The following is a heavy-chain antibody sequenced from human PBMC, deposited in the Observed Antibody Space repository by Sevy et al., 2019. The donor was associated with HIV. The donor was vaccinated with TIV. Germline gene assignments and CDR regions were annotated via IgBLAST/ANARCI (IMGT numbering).Heavy chain of an antibody. CDR3: ARDVVEGATDFDY. J-gene: IGHJ4*02. D-gene: IGHD2-2*01. Sequence: GGSLRLSCEVSGFTFSNYWMTWVRQAPGKGLEWVANIKEEGSDKYYRDSVKCRLRISRDNAKNSRYLQMNSLRAEATAVYYCARDVVEGATDFDYWGQGPRFTVSS. CDR1: GFTFSNYW. V-gene: IGHV3-7*01. CDR2: IKEEGSDK.